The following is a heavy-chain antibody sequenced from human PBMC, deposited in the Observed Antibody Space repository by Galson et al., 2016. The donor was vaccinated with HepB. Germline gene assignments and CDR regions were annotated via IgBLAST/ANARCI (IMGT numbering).Heavy chain of an antibody. CDR1: GFSFSGYA. Sequence: SLRLSCAASGFSFSGYAMTWVRQAPGKGLEWVSSISGSGGSTYYADSVKGRFTISRDTSKNMLYVQMTSLKVDDTAVYYCARGFGGSYYSYYYGLDVWGQGTTVTVSS. CDR3: ARGFGGSYYSYYYGLDV. J-gene: IGHJ6*02. CDR2: ISGSGGST. V-gene: IGHV3-23*01. D-gene: IGHD1-26*01.